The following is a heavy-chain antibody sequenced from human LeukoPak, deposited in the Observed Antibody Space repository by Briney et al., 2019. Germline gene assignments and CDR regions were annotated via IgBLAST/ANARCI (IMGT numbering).Heavy chain of an antibody. CDR1: GFTFSSYG. CDR3: AKDFTYYYGSGSYYGPFDF. Sequence: PGRSLRLSCAASGFTFSSYGIHWVRQAPGKGLEWVAVISYDGSNKYYVASVKGRFTISRDNSKNTLYLQMNSLRAEDTAVYYCAKDFTYYYGSGSYYGPFDFWGQGTLVTASS. D-gene: IGHD3-10*01. J-gene: IGHJ4*02. CDR2: ISYDGSNK. V-gene: IGHV3-30*18.